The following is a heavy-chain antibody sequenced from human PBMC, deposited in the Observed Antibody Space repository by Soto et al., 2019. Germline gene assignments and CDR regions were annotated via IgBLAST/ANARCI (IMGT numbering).Heavy chain of an antibody. J-gene: IGHJ6*02. CDR1: GYTLTELS. CDR3: ARAMYYYDSSGYFYYYGMDV. D-gene: IGHD3-22*01. Sequence: ASVKVSCKVSGYTLTELSMHWVRQAPGKGLEWMGGFDPEDGTANYAQKFQGRVTITADESTSTAYMELSSLRSEDTAVYYCARAMYYYDSSGYFYYYGMDVWGQGTTVTVSS. CDR2: FDPEDGTA. V-gene: IGHV1-24*01.